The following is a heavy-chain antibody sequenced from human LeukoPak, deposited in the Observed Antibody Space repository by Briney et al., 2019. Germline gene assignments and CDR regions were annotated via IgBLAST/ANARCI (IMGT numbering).Heavy chain of an antibody. CDR3: ARISRGWSNFVC. CDR1: GLTVRSNY. Sequence: AGGSPRLSCAASGLTVRSNYMRWVRQAPGKGLEGVEVMYSGGNTYCTDCAKGRFTIPRDNSKNTLYLQMNRLRAENTTVYYCARISRGWSNFVCWGQRALVTVSS. CDR2: MYSGGNT. D-gene: IGHD6-19*01. V-gene: IGHV3-53*01. J-gene: IGHJ4*02.